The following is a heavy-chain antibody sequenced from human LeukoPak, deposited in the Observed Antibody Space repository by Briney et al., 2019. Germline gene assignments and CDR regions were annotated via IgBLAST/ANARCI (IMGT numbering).Heavy chain of an antibody. V-gene: IGHV4-61*01. Sequence: SETLSLTCTVSGYSISSGYYWGWIRQPPGKGLEWIGYIYYSGSTNYNPSLKSRVTISVDTSKNQFSLKLSSVTAADTAVYYCARISADTAMVGDMDVWGKGTTVTISS. CDR1: GYSISSGYY. D-gene: IGHD5-18*01. CDR2: IYYSGST. J-gene: IGHJ6*03. CDR3: ARISADTAMVGDMDV.